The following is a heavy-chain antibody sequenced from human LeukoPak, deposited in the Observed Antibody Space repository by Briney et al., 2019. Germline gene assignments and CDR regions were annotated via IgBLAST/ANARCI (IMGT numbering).Heavy chain of an antibody. CDR1: GYTFTSYG. D-gene: IGHD2-15*01. J-gene: IGHJ6*02. CDR3: ARNVPIVVVAATLAYYGMDV. CDR2: ISAYNGNT. Sequence: ASVKVSCKASGYTFTSYGISWVRQAPGQGLEWMGWISAYNGNTNYAQNLQGRVTMTTDTSTSTAYMELRSLRSDDTAVYYCARNVPIVVVAATLAYYGMDVWGQGTTVTVSS. V-gene: IGHV1-18*01.